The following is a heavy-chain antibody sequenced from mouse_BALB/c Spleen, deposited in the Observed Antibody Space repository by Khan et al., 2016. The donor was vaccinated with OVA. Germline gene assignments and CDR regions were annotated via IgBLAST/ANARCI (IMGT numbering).Heavy chain of an antibody. D-gene: IGHD1-1*02. CDR2: TNPTNGRT. V-gene: IGHV1S81*02. CDR1: GYTFTSYW. J-gene: IGHJ2*01. CDR3: ARIKKMVAAYFDY. Sequence: QVQLKQSGAELVKAGASVKMSCKASGYTFTSYWMHWVKQRLGQGLEWFAETNPTNGRTYYNEKFKSKATLTVDKSSSTAYMLLSGPTFEDSAVYYCARIKKMVAAYFDYWGQGTTLTGSS.